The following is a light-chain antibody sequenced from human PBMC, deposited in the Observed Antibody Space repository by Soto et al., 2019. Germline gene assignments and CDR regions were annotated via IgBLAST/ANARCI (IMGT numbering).Light chain of an antibody. V-gene: IGLV4-69*01. CDR3: QTWGSGIRVV. CDR2: LNSDGSH. CDR1: SGHSSYA. J-gene: IGLJ2*01. Sequence: QPVLTQSPSASASLGASVKLTCTLSSGHSSYAIAWHQQQPEKGPRYLMKLNSDGSHSKGDGIPDRFSGSRSGAERYLTISSLQSEDEADYYCQTWGSGIRVVFGGGTKLTVL.